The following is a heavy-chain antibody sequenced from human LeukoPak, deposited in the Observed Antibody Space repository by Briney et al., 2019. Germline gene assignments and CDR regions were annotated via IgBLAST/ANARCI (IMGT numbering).Heavy chain of an antibody. V-gene: IGHV1-2*02. CDR1: GYTFTGYY. CDR2: INPSSGGT. J-gene: IGHJ3*02. CDR3: ARELYGSGSYYPLAI. D-gene: IGHD3-10*01. Sequence: ASVKVSCKASGYTFTGYYMHWVRQAPGQGLEWMGWINPSSGGTNYAQKFQGRVTMTRDTSISTAYMELSRLRSDDTAVYYCARELYGSGSYYPLAIWGQGTMVTVSS.